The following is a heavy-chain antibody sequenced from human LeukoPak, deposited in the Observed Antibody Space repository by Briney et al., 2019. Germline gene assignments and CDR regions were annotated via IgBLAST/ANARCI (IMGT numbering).Heavy chain of an antibody. CDR2: INPNSGGT. D-gene: IGHD3-22*01. V-gene: IGHV1-2*02. Sequence: ASVKVSCKASGYTFTGYYMHWVRQAPGQGLEWMEWINPNSGGTNYAQKLQGRVTMTTDTSTSTAYMELRSLRSDDTAVYYCARPLSYYDSSGYSGGFDYWGQGTLVTVSS. J-gene: IGHJ4*02. CDR3: ARPLSYYDSSGYSGGFDY. CDR1: GYTFTGYY.